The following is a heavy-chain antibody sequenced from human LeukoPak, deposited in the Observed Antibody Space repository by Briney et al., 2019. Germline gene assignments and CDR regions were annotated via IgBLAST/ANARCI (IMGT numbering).Heavy chain of an antibody. CDR3: ASSSVRHRGYSYGLAY. V-gene: IGHV4-4*02. Sequence: PSETLSLTCAVSGGSISSSNWWSWVRQPPGKGLEWIGEIYHSGSTNYNPSLKSRVTISVDKSKNQFSLKLSSVTAADTAVYYCASSSVRHRGYSYGLAYWGQGTLVTVSS. J-gene: IGHJ4*02. D-gene: IGHD5-18*01. CDR2: IYHSGST. CDR1: GGSISSSNW.